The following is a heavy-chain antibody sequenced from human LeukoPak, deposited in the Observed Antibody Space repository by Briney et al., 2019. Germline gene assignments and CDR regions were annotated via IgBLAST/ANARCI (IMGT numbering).Heavy chain of an antibody. D-gene: IGHD2-2*03. CDR3: ARVDIVVVPAAKGPYYYYGMDV. CDR1: GYTFTSYG. V-gene: IGHV1-18*01. J-gene: IGHJ6*02. CDR2: ISAYNGNT. Sequence: ASVKVSCKASGYTFTSYGISWVRQAPGQGLEWMGWISAYNGNTNYAQKLRGRVTMTTDTSTSTAYMELRSLRSDDTAVYYCARVDIVVVPAAKGPYYYYGMDVWGQGTTVTVSS.